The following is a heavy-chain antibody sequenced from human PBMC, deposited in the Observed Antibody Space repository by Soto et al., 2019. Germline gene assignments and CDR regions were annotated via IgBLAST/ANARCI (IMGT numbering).Heavy chain of an antibody. CDR3: AKNGQPPYYYYGLDV. CDR2: ISGYNGDT. J-gene: IGHJ6*02. Sequence: QGQLVQSGGEVKKSGASVKVSCKASGYTFSRYGISWVRQAPGQGLEWMGWISGYNGDTNYAQKFQGRVTMTIDTSTTTAYMELRSLTSAATAVYYCAKNGQPPYYYYGLDVWGQGTTVTVSS. CDR1: GYTFSRYG. V-gene: IGHV1-18*01. D-gene: IGHD2-8*01.